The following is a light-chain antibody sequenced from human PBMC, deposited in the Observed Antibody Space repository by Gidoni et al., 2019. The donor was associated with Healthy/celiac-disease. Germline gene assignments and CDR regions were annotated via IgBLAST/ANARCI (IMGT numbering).Light chain of an antibody. J-gene: IGKJ2*01. V-gene: IGKV4-1*01. CDR2: WAS. CDR1: QSVLYSSNNKNY. CDR3: QQYYSTPVH. Sequence: DIVMTQSPDSLAVSLGERATIHCKSSQSVLYSSNNKNYLAWYQQKPGQPPELLIYWASTRESGVPDRFSGSGSGTDFTLTISSLQAEDVAVYYCQQYYSTPVHFGQGTKLEIK.